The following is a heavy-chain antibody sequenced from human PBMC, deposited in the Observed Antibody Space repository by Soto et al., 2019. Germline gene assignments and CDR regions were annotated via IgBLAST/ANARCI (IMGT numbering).Heavy chain of an antibody. CDR3: AKDDAGHPDF. J-gene: IGHJ4*02. CDR1: GLTFTRYY. Sequence: ASVKVSFKAAGLTFTRYYMPWVRQAPGQGLEWIGWINPNSGVANYAQKFHDWVTITRDTSITTAYMELSGLKSDDTAVYFCAKDDAGHPDFWGQGTLVTVSS. D-gene: IGHD6-13*01. CDR2: INPNSGVA. V-gene: IGHV1-2*04.